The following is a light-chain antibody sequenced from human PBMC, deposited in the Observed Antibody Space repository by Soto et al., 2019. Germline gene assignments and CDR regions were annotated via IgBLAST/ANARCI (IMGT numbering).Light chain of an antibody. CDR1: QRIDTW. CDR2: DAS. Sequence: DIQMTQSPSILSASVGDRVTITCRASQRIDTWLAWYQQKPGTAPKLLIYDASSLQRGVPSRFSGSGSGTEFTLTISSLQSDDFATYYCQQYDTNSWTFGQGTKVDIK. V-gene: IGKV1-5*01. CDR3: QQYDTNSWT. J-gene: IGKJ1*01.